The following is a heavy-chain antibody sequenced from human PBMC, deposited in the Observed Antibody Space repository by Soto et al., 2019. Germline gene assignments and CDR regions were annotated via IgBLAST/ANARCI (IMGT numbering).Heavy chain of an antibody. CDR3: ARSIAAAGMYYYYYYGMDV. V-gene: IGHV1-69*13. J-gene: IGHJ6*02. Sequence: GASVKVSCKASGGTFSSYAISWVRQAPGQGLEWMGGIIPIFGTANYAQKFQGRVTITADESTSTAYMELSSLRSEDTAVYYCARSIAAAGMYYYYYYGMDVWGQGTTVTVSS. D-gene: IGHD6-13*01. CDR1: GGTFSSYA. CDR2: IIPIFGTA.